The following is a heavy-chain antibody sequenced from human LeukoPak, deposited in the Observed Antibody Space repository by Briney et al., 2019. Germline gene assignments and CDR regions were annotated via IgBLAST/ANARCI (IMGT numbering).Heavy chain of an antibody. CDR2: ISGSGGST. D-gene: IGHD6-19*01. CDR1: GFTFSSYA. V-gene: IGHV3-23*01. J-gene: IGHJ4*02. CDR3: AKPVAGTGYFDY. Sequence: GGSLRLSCAVSGFTFSSYAMSWVRQAPGKGLGWVSTISGSGGSTYYADSVRGRFTISRDNSKNTLYLQMNSLRAEDTAVYYCAKPVAGTGYFDYWGQGTLVTVSS.